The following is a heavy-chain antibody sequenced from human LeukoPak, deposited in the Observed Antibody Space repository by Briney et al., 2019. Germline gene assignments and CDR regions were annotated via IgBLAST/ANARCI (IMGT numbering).Heavy chain of an antibody. CDR2: IKSKIGGATA. CDR1: GITFSTAW. Sequence: PGGSLTLSCAASGITFSTAWMSWFRQAPGKGLEWVGRIKSKIGGATADYAASVKDRFTISRDDSKNTLYLQMNSLKTEDTAVYYCATDRAWFDPWGQGTLVTVSS. V-gene: IGHV3-15*01. CDR3: ATDRAWFDP. D-gene: IGHD3-10*01. J-gene: IGHJ5*02.